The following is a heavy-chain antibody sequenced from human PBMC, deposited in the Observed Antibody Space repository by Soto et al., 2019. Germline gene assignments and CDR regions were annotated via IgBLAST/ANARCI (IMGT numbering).Heavy chain of an antibody. CDR1: GGTFSSYT. V-gene: IGHV1-69*02. CDR2: IIPILGIA. J-gene: IGHJ4*02. CDR3: ASDYGDGRRDY. Sequence: QVQLVQSGAEVKKPGSSVKVSCKASGGTFSSYTISWVRQAPGQGLEWMGRIIPILGIANYAQKFQGRVTITADKSTSTAYMELSNLRSEDTAVYYCASDYGDGRRDYWGQGTLVTVSS. D-gene: IGHD4-17*01.